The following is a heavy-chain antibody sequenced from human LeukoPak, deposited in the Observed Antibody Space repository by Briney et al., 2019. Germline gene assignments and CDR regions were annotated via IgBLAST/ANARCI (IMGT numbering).Heavy chain of an antibody. J-gene: IGHJ4*02. CDR3: ARGRFDCSGGSRYLLTTIDY. D-gene: IGHD2-15*01. V-gene: IGHV4-34*01. CDR2: INHSGST. Sequence: SETLSLTCAVYGGSFSGYYWSWIRQPPGKGLEWIGEINHSGSTNYNPSLKSRVTISVDTSKNQFSLKLSSVTAADTAVYYCARGRFDCSGGSRYLLTTIDYWGQGTLVTVSS. CDR1: GGSFSGYY.